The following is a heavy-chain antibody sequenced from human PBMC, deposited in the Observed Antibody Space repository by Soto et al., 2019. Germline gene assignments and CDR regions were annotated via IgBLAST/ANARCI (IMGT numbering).Heavy chain of an antibody. V-gene: IGHV2-26*01. CDR1: GFSLSNAGMG. J-gene: IGHJ4*02. Sequence: QVTLKESGPVLVKPTETLTLTCTVSGFSLSNAGMGVSWIRQPPGKALEWLAHIFSNDEKTYNTSLKSRLTISKDTSKSQVVLTMTTMNPADTATYFCARIKGRAYSPMDFWGQGALVTVSS. CDR2: IFSNDEK. D-gene: IGHD5-18*01. CDR3: ARIKGRAYSPMDF.